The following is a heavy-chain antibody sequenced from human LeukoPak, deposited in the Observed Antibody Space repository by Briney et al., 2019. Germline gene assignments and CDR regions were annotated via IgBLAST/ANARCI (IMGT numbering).Heavy chain of an antibody. J-gene: IGHJ6*02. D-gene: IGHD6-13*01. CDR1: GYTFTSYA. CDR3: AREQLVQYYYGMDV. CDR2: INAGNGNT. V-gene: IGHV1-3*01. Sequence: ASVKVSCKASGYTFTSYAMHWVRQAPGQRLEWMGWINAGNGNTKYSQKFQGRVTVTRDTSASTAYMELSSLRSEDTAVYYCAREQLVQYYYGMDVWGQGTTVTVSS.